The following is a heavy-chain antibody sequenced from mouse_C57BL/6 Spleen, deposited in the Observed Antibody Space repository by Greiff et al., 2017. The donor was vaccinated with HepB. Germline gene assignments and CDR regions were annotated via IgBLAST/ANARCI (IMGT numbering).Heavy chain of an antibody. CDR3: ARDDYDEVDY. V-gene: IGHV5-17*01. CDR1: GFTFSDYG. Sequence: EVQRVESGGGLVKPGGSLKPSCAASGFTFSDYGMHWVRQAPEKGLEWVAYISSGSSTIYYADTVKGRITISRDNAKNTLFLQMTSLRSEDTAMYYCARDDYDEVDYWGQGTSVTVSS. J-gene: IGHJ4*01. D-gene: IGHD2-4*01. CDR2: ISSGSSTI.